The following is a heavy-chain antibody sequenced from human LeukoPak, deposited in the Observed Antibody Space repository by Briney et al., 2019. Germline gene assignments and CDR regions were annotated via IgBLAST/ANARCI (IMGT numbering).Heavy chain of an antibody. V-gene: IGHV3-7*01. CDR3: GREFQGIQFTGDY. D-gene: IGHD5-18*01. J-gene: IGHJ4*02. CDR1: GFTFSSYW. CDR2: IKQDGSEE. Sequence: GGSLRLSCAASGFTFSSYWMTWVRQAPGKGLEWVANIKQDGSEEYYVGSVKGRFTISRDNAKNSLYLQMNSLRAEDTAVYYCGREFQGIQFTGDYWGQGTLVTVSS.